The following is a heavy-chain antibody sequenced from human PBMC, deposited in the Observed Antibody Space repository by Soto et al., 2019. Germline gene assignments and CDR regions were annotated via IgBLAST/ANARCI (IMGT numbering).Heavy chain of an antibody. CDR1: GFTFSNAW. CDR3: TTSGASDTAMLHYSYFDY. Sequence: EVQLVESGGGLVKPGGSLRLSCAASGFTFSNAWMSWVRQAPGKGLEWVGRIKSKTDGGTTDYAAPVKGRFTISSDNSKNTLDLPMHSLKTEDTAVYYCTTSGASDTAMLHYSYFDYWGQVTVVTVSS. D-gene: IGHD5-18*01. J-gene: IGHJ4*02. V-gene: IGHV3-15*01. CDR2: IKSKTDGGTT.